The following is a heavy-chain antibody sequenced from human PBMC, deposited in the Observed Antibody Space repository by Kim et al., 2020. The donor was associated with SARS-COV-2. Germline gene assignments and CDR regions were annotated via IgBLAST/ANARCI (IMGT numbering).Heavy chain of an antibody. J-gene: IGHJ6*02. Sequence: GGSLRLSCAASGFTFSSYAMHWVRQAPGKGLEWVAVISYDGSNKYYADSVKGRFTISRDNSKNTLYLQMNSLRAEDTAVYYCARDGPDIVVVPAAIPVAAYYYYYYGMDVWGQGTTVTVSS. CDR2: ISYDGSNK. CDR3: ARDGPDIVVVPAAIPVAAYYYYYYGMDV. V-gene: IGHV3-30-3*01. D-gene: IGHD2-2*02. CDR1: GFTFSSYA.